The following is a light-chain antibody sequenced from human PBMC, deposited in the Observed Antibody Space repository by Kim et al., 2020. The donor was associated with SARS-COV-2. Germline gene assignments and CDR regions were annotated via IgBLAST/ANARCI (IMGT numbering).Light chain of an antibody. CDR3: QQYNNWPPFT. V-gene: IGKV3-15*01. CDR2: SAS. CDR1: LCVCSK. Sequence: PGESVTHSSEARLCVCSKLAWYQQRPGQAPQLLIYSASTGASDGPVRFSGSGSGTAFTLAISNLQSEDFSVYCCQQYNNWPPFTFGPGTKVHIK. J-gene: IGKJ3*01.